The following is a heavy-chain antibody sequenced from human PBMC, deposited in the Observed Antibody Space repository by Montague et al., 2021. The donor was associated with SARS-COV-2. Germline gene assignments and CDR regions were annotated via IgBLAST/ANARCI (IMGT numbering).Heavy chain of an antibody. CDR3: ARLRVEMATMIGNYYYYGMDV. CDR2: IDWXXXK. Sequence: PALVKPTQTLTLTGTFSGFSLSTSGMCVSWIRQPPGKALEWLALIDWXXXKYYSTSLKTRLTISKDTSKNQVVLTMTNMDPVDTATYCARLRVEMATMIGNYYYYGMDVWGQGTTVTVSS. CDR1: GFSLSTSGMC. V-gene: IGHV2-70*01. D-gene: IGHD5-24*01. J-gene: IGHJ6*02.